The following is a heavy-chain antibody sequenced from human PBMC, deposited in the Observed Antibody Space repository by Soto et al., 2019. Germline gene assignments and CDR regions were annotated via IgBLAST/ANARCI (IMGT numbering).Heavy chain of an antibody. J-gene: IGHJ6*03. CDR1: GGSFSGYY. CDR2: INHSGST. D-gene: IGHD1-1*01. V-gene: IGHV4-34*01. CDR3: ARGNALTYYYYYYMDV. Sequence: PSETLSLTCAVYGGSFSGYYWSWIRQPPGKGLEWIGEINHSGSTNYNPSLKSRVTISVDTSKNQFSLKLSSVTAADTAVYYCARGNALTYYYYYYMDVWGKGTTVTVSS.